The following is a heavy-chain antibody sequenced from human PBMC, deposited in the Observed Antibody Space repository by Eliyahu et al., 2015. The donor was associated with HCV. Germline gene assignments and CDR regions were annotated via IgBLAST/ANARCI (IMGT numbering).Heavy chain of an antibody. D-gene: IGHD2/OR15-2a*01. V-gene: IGHV3-74*01. J-gene: IGHJ5*02. Sequence: EVQLMESGGGLVQPGGSLRLPCAASGFTLSSHWMHWYRQAPGKGLVGVXRISSXGSVSNYADSXKGRFTISRDNAKNTLYLQMKSLRAEDAAVYYCTRGVSSWFQPWGQGTLVTVSS. CDR1: GFTLSSHW. CDR3: TRGVSSWFQP. CDR2: ISSXGSVS.